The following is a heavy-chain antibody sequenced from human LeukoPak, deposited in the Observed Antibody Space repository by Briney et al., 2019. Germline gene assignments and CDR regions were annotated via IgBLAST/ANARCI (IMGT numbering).Heavy chain of an antibody. CDR2: LHRDGSV. V-gene: IGHV3-53*01. J-gene: IGHJ4*02. Sequence: GGSLRLSCAASGFTVSDNNMIWVRQAPGKGLEWVSTLHRDGSVRYADSVNGRFTISRDDSKNTLSLQMSSLRDEDTAVYYCAKGGSGWSPFDYWGQGTLVTVSS. D-gene: IGHD6-19*01. CDR1: GFTVSDNN. CDR3: AKGGSGWSPFDY.